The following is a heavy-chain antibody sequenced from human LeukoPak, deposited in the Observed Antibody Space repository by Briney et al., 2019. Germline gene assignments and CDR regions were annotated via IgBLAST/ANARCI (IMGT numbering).Heavy chain of an antibody. Sequence: GGSLRLPCAASGFTFSSYAMSWVRQAPGKGLEWVSAISGSGGSTYYADSVKGRFTISRDNSKNSLYLQMNSLRAEDTAVYYCAKMGDGGWYAYYYGMDVWGQGTTVTVSS. V-gene: IGHV3-23*01. CDR2: ISGSGGST. D-gene: IGHD6-19*01. J-gene: IGHJ6*02. CDR1: GFTFSSYA. CDR3: AKMGDGGWYAYYYGMDV.